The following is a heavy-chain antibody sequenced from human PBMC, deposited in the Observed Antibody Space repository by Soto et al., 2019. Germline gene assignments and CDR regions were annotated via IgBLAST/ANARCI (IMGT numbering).Heavy chain of an antibody. V-gene: IGHV3-30-3*01. CDR2: ISYDGDNK. Sequence: QVQLVESGGGVVQPGRSLTLSCAASGFTFRNYAMHWVRQAPGKGLEWVATISYDGDNKYYTDSVKGPFTISRDNSKNTLYLQMNSLRPEDTAVYDCARPWGQLSTYYYGMDTWGQGTTVTVSS. J-gene: IGHJ6*02. CDR1: GFTFRNYA. D-gene: IGHD3-16*01. CDR3: ARPWGQLSTYYYGMDT.